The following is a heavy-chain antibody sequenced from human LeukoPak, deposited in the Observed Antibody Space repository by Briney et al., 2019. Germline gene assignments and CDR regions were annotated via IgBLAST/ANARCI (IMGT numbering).Heavy chain of an antibody. Sequence: SQTLSLTCSVSGVSISSGGYYWSWIRQPPGKGLEWIGYISHSGNTYYNPSLKSRVTISVDTSKNQFSLKLSSVTAADTAVYYRARDLADSSGYPFDYWGQGTLVTGSS. D-gene: IGHD3-22*01. CDR2: ISHSGNT. J-gene: IGHJ4*02. CDR3: ARDLADSSGYPFDY. V-gene: IGHV4-30-2*01. CDR1: GVSISSGGYY.